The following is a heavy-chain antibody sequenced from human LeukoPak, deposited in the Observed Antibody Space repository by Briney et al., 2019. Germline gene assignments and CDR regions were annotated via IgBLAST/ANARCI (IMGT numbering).Heavy chain of an antibody. Sequence: PGGSLRLSCAASGFTFSSYWMTWVRQAPGKGLEWVASLNQDGGEKYYVDSVKGRFTISRDNAQKSLYLEMKSLSAKDTAVYYCARAVTSTEGYWGQGTLVTVSS. CDR3: ARAVTSTEGY. CDR2: LNQDGGEK. V-gene: IGHV3-7*03. J-gene: IGHJ4*02. CDR1: GFTFSSYW.